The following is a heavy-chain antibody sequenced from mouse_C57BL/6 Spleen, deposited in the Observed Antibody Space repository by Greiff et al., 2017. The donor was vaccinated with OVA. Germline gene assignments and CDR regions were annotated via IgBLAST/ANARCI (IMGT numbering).Heavy chain of an antibody. V-gene: IGHV1-53*01. CDR3: ARWKLHFDY. Sequence: QVQLQQPGTELVKPGASVKLSCKASGYTFTGYWMPWVKRSPGQGLAWIGIINPSNGGTNYNEKFKGKATLTVDKSSSTAYMQLSSLTSEDTAVYYCARWKLHFDYWGQGTTLTVSS. CDR2: INPSNGGT. CDR1: GYTFTGYW. J-gene: IGHJ2*01. D-gene: IGHD1-3*01.